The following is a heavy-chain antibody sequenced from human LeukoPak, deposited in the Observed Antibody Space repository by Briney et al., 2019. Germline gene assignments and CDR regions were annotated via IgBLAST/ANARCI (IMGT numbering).Heavy chain of an antibody. CDR1: GFTLSTYA. Sequence: GESLRLSCAPSGFTLSTYAMNWVRQAPGKGLEWVSSISTGGSDIHYADSVKGRFTISRDNAKNSLYLQMNSLRVEDTAVYYCARDAFASDWPNYYYSMDVWGLGTTVTVSS. J-gene: IGHJ6*02. D-gene: IGHD3-9*01. V-gene: IGHV3-21*01. CDR2: ISTGGSDI. CDR3: ARDAFASDWPNYYYSMDV.